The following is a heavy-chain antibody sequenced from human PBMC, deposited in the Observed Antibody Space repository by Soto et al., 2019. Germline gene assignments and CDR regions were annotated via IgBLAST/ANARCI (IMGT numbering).Heavy chain of an antibody. J-gene: IGHJ4*02. CDR1: GFTFSTYA. D-gene: IGHD3-10*01. CDR3: AKTHMVRGVIIASPPDDFDY. CDR2: ISGSGGST. V-gene: IGHV3-23*01. Sequence: EVQLLESGGGLVQPGGSLRLSCAASGFTFSTYAMSWVRQAPGKGLEWVSAISGSGGSTYYADSVKGRFTIPRDNSKNTLYLQMNSLRAEDSAVYYCAKTHMVRGVIIASPPDDFDYWGQGTLVTVSS.